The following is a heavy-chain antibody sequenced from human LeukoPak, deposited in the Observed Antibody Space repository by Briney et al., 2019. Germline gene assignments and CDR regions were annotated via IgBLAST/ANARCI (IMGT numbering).Heavy chain of an antibody. CDR3: AKESTIVGDINYYGMDV. CDR2: ISYDGSNK. V-gene: IGHV3-30*18. Sequence: PGGSLRLSCAASGFTFSSYGMHWVRQAPDKGLEWVAVISYDGSNKYYADSVKGRFTISRDNSKNTLYLQMNSLRAEDTAVYYCAKESTIVGDINYYGMDVWGQGTTVTVSS. D-gene: IGHD1-26*01. J-gene: IGHJ6*02. CDR1: GFTFSSYG.